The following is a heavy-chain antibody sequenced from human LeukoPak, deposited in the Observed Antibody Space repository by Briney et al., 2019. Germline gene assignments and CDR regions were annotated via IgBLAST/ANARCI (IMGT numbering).Heavy chain of an antibody. CDR1: GYTFTSYG. V-gene: IGHV1-46*01. D-gene: IGHD3-10*01. Sequence: ASVKVSCKASGYTFTSYGIIWVRQAPGQGLEWMGIINPSGGSTSYAQKFQGRVTMTRDTSTSTVYMELSSLRSEDTAVYYCARGGLLWFGELLGAFDIWGQGTMVTVSS. J-gene: IGHJ3*02. CDR2: INPSGGST. CDR3: ARGGLLWFGELLGAFDI.